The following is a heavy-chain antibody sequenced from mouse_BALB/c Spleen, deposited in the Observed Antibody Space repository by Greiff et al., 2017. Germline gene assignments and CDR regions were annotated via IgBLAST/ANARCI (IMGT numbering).Heavy chain of an antibody. V-gene: IGHV5-6-4*01. CDR1: GFTFSSYT. CDR2: ISSGGSYT. CDR3: TRDGNYYFDY. D-gene: IGHD2-1*01. Sequence: DVHLVESGGGLVKPGGSLKLSCAASGFTFSSYTMSWVRQTPEKRLEWVATISSGGSYTYYPDSVKGRFTISRDNAKNTLYLQMSSLKSEDTAMYYSTRDGNYYFDYWGQGTTRTVAA. J-gene: IGHJ2*01.